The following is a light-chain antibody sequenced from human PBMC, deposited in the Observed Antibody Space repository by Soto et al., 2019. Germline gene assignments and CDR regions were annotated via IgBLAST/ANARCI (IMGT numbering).Light chain of an antibody. CDR1: QSVSNN. CDR2: GAS. CDR3: QQYYEWVT. J-gene: IGKJ4*01. Sequence: EIVMTQSPATLSVSPGERATLSCRASQSVSNNLAWYQQKPGQAPRLLIYGASTRATGIPARVSGSGSGTAFTLIISSLQSEDFAVYYCQQYYEWVTFGGGTKVEIK. V-gene: IGKV3-15*01.